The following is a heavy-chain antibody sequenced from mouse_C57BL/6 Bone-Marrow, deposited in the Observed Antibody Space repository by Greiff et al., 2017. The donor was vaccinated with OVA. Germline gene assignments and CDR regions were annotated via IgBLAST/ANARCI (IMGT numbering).Heavy chain of an antibody. CDR3: ARSIYYDYDVYAMDY. Sequence: VQLQQSGPELVKPGASVKISCKASGYTFTDYYINWVKQRPGQGLEWIGWIFPGSGSTYYNEKFKGKATLTVDKSSSTAYMLLSSLTSEDSAVYFCARSIYYDYDVYAMDYWGQGTSVTVSS. V-gene: IGHV1-75*01. D-gene: IGHD2-4*01. CDR1: GYTFTDYY. J-gene: IGHJ4*01. CDR2: IFPGSGST.